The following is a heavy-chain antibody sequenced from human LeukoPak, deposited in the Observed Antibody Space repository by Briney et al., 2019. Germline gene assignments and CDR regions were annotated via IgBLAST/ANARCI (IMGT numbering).Heavy chain of an antibody. CDR3: ARDMRRPYYYDSSGYYYAFDY. D-gene: IGHD3-22*01. CDR1: GGTFSSYA. J-gene: IGHJ4*02. CDR2: IIPIFGTA. Sequence: GASVKVSCKASGGTFSSYAISWVRQAPGQGLEWMGGIIPIFGTANYAQKFQGRVTITADESTSTAYMEQSSLRSEDTAVYYCARDMRRPYYYDSSGYYYAFDYWGQGTLVTVSS. V-gene: IGHV1-69*13.